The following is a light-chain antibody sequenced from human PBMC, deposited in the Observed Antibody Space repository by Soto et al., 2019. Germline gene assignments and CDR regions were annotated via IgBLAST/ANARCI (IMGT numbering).Light chain of an antibody. V-gene: IGKV3-20*01. CDR2: GAS. CDR1: QSVSSSY. J-gene: IGKJ1*01. CDR3: QQYGSSRWT. Sequence: EIVLTQSPGTLSLSPGERATLSCRASQSVSSSYLAWYQQKPGQAPRLLIYGASSRATGIPDRFSGSGSGTDFTLTISRLEPEDFAVYYCQQYGSSRWTCGHGTKVEIK.